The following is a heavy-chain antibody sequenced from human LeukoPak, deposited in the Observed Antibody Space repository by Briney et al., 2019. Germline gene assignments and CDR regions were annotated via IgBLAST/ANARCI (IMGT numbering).Heavy chain of an antibody. CDR1: GFTFSGST. Sequence: PGGSLKLSCAASGFTFSGSTMHWVRQASGKGLEWVGRIRSKANSYATAYAASVKGRFTISRDDSENTAYLQMSSLKTEDTAVYYCTRHDVDTAMVDYWGQGTLVTVSS. J-gene: IGHJ4*02. D-gene: IGHD5-18*01. CDR2: IRSKANSYAT. CDR3: TRHDVDTAMVDY. V-gene: IGHV3-73*01.